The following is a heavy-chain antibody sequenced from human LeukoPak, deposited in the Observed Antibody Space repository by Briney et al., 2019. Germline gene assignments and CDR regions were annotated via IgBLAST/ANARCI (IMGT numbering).Heavy chain of an antibody. CDR3: ARVQDDYGDYFDY. J-gene: IGHJ4*02. CDR1: GGSISSYY. V-gene: IGHV4-59*01. Sequence: SETLSLTCTVSGGSISSYYWSWFRQPPGKGLEWIGYIYYSGSTNYNPSLKSRVTISVDTSKNQFSLKLSSVTAADTAVYYCARVQDDYGDYFDYWGQGTLVTVSS. D-gene: IGHD4-17*01. CDR2: IYYSGST.